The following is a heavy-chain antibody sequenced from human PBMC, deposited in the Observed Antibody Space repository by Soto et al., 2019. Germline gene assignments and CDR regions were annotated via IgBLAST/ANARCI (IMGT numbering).Heavy chain of an antibody. CDR2: MNPNSANT. J-gene: IGHJ5*02. V-gene: IGHV1-8*01. D-gene: IGHD1-1*01. CDR1: GYAFGDYD. Sequence: QVQLVQSGAEVQRPGASVKVSCRASGYAFGDYDISWVRQAPGLGLEWMGWMNPNSANTGHAQKFQGRVSMTRDMSISTAYMELSRLRPEDTAIYYCARMATYGTLNWFDPWGQGALVTVSS. CDR3: ARMATYGTLNWFDP.